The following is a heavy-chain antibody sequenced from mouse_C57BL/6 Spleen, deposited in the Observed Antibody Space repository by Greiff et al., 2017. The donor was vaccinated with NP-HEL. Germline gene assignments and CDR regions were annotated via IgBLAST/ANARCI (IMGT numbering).Heavy chain of an antibody. CDR3: ARRRLRRYFDV. CDR1: GYTFTNYW. Sequence: QVQLQQSGAELVRPGTSVKMSCKASGYTFTNYWIGWAKQRPGHGLEWIGDIYPGGGYTNYNEKFKGKATLTADKSSSTAYMQFSSLTSEDSAIYYCARRRLRRYFDVWGTGTTVTVSS. J-gene: IGHJ1*03. D-gene: IGHD1-1*01. CDR2: IYPGGGYT. V-gene: IGHV1-63*01.